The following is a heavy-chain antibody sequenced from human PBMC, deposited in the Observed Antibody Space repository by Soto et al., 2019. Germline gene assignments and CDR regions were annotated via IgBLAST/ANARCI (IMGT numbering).Heavy chain of an antibody. D-gene: IGHD6-6*01. CDR2: ISAYNGNT. Sequence: QVDLVQSGAEVKKPGASVKVSCKASGYTFTSYGISWVRQAPGQGLEWMGWISAYNGNTNYAQKLQGRVTMTPDTSTSTAYMELRSLRSADTAVYYCAREARYSSSSAYYYGMDVWGQGTTVVVSS. CDR1: GYTFTSYG. CDR3: AREARYSSSSAYYYGMDV. V-gene: IGHV1-18*04. J-gene: IGHJ6*02.